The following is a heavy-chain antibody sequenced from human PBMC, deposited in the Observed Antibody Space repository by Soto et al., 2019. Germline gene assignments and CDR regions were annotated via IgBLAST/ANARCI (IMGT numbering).Heavy chain of an antibody. CDR2: INAGNGNT. CDR1: GGTFSSYA. D-gene: IGHD2-2*01. J-gene: IGHJ6*02. CDR3: ARDRYCSSTSCYASRGDDYYYYGMDV. Sequence: ASVKVSCKASGGTFSSYAISWVRQAPGQRLEWMGWINAGNGNTKYSQKFQGRVTITRDTSASTAYMELSSLRSEDTAVYYCARDRYCSSTSCYASRGDDYYYYGMDVWGQGTTVTVSS. V-gene: IGHV1-3*01.